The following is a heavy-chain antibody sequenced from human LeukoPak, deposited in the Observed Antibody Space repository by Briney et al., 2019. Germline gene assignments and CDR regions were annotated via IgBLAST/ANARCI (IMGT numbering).Heavy chain of an antibody. CDR1: GGSISSYY. D-gene: IGHD1-26*01. CDR3: ARDSGTLRFDP. Sequence: SETLSLTCTVSGGSISSYYWRWIRQPPGKGPEWIGYIYYSGSTNYNPSLKSRVTISVDTSKNQFSLKLSSVTAADTAVYYCARDSGTLRFDPWGQGTLVTVSS. CDR2: IYYSGST. J-gene: IGHJ5*02. V-gene: IGHV4-59*01.